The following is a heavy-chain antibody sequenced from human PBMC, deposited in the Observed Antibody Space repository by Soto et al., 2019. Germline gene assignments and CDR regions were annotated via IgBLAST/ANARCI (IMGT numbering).Heavy chain of an antibody. CDR2: IYYSGNT. J-gene: IGHJ4*02. CDR1: GGSISSGGYY. V-gene: IGHV4-31*02. D-gene: IGHD2-2*01. Sequence: LCGGSISSGGYYWSWIRQHPGKGLEWIGYIYYSGNTYYNPSLKSRVTISVDTSKNQFSLKLSSVTAADTAVYYCAREVAAVPNYFDYWGQGTLVTVSS. CDR3: AREVAAVPNYFDY.